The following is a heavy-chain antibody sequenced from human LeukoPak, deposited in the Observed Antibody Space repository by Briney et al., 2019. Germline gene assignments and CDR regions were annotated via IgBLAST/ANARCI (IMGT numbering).Heavy chain of an antibody. Sequence: SETLSLTCTVSGGSISSYYWSWIRQPPGKGLEWIGYIYYSGSTNYNPSLKSRVTISVDTSKNQFSLKLSSVTAADTAVYYCARSLRWGAFDIWGQGTMVTVSS. J-gene: IGHJ3*02. V-gene: IGHV4-59*01. CDR2: IYYSGST. CDR3: ARSLRWGAFDI. CDR1: GGSISSYY. D-gene: IGHD4-23*01.